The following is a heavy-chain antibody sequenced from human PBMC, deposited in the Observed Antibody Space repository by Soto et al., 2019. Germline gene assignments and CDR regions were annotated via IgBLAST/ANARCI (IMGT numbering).Heavy chain of an antibody. Sequence: TLSLTCTVSGGSISSDYWSWIRQPPGKGLEWIGNIHYSGSTNYNPSLKSRVTISVDTPKNQFSLKLSSVTAADTAVYYCARHYPYYYGSGSYFDYWGQGTLVTVPS. CDR1: GGSISSDY. D-gene: IGHD3-10*01. V-gene: IGHV4-59*08. J-gene: IGHJ4*02. CDR2: IHYSGST. CDR3: ARHYPYYYGSGSYFDY.